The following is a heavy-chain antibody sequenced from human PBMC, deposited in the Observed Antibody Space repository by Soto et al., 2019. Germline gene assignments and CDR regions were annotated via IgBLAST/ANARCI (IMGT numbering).Heavy chain of an antibody. D-gene: IGHD3-10*01. CDR2: INDSGST. J-gene: IGHJ4*02. CDR3: ARGVPGY. Sequence: QVQLQQWGAGLLKPSETLSLTCAVYGGSFSGYDWSWVRQPPGKGLEWIGEINDSGSTNYNPSLKSRVSISVDTSKNQCSLRLSSVTAADTAVYYCARGVPGYWGQGTLVTVSS. V-gene: IGHV4-34*01. CDR1: GGSFSGYD.